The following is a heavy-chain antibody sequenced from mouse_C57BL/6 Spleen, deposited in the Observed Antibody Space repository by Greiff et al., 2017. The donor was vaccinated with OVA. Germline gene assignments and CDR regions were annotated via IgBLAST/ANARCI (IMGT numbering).Heavy chain of an antibody. D-gene: IGHD2-2*01. CDR3: ASMLTTTGYYAMDC. J-gene: IGHJ4*01. Sequence: QVHVKQPGAELMKPGASVKLSCKATGYTFTGYWIEWVKQRPGHGLEWIGEILPGSGSTNYNEKFKGKATFTADTSSNTAYMQLSRLTTEDSAVYYCASMLTTTGYYAMDCWGQGASVTVSS. V-gene: IGHV1-9*01. CDR1: GYTFTGYW. CDR2: ILPGSGST.